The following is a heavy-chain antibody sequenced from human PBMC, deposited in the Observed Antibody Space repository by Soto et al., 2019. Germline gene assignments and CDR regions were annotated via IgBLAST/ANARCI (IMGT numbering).Heavy chain of an antibody. Sequence: QVQLQQWGAGLLKPSEALSLSCAVYGGSFSGYYWSWVRQPPGKGLEWIGEINHGGSTNYNPSLKSQVTISVDTSQNQFSLKLSSVTAADTAVYYYTNWFDPWGQGTLVTVSS. CDR1: GGSFSGYY. V-gene: IGHV4-34*01. J-gene: IGHJ5*02. CDR3: TNWFDP. CDR2: INHGGST.